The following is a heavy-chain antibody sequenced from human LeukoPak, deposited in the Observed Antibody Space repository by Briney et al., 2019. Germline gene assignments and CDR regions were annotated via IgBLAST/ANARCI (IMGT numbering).Heavy chain of an antibody. J-gene: IGHJ4*02. CDR1: GFTFSDAW. CDR2: IKQDGSEK. Sequence: SGGSLRLSCAASGFTFSDAWMNWVRQAPGKGLEWVATIKQDGSEKYYVDSVKGRFTISRDNAKNSLYLQMNSLRAEDTAVYYCARDRNTDFWSGYYTNYCDYWGQGTLVTVSS. CDR3: ARDRNTDFWSGYYTNYCDY. V-gene: IGHV3-7*01. D-gene: IGHD3-3*01.